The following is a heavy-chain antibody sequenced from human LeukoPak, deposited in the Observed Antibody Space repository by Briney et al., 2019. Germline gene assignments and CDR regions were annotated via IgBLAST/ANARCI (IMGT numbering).Heavy chain of an antibody. CDR3: ARDLLYSSSWYVGLDY. J-gene: IGHJ4*02. CDR2: KWYDGSNK. D-gene: IGHD6-13*01. CDR1: GFTFSSYG. V-gene: IGHV3-33*01. Sequence: PGRSLRLSCAASGFTFSSYGMHWVRQAPGKGLEWVAVKWYDGSNKYYADSVKGRFTISRDNSKNTLYLQMNSLRAEDTAVYYCARDLLYSSSWYVGLDYWGQGTLVTVSS.